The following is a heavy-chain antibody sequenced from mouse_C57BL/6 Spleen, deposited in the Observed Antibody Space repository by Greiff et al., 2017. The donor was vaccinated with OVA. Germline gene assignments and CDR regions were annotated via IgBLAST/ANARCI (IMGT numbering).Heavy chain of an antibody. Sequence: VQLQQSGAELVMPGASVKLSCKASGYTFTSYWMHWVKQRPGQGLEWIGEIDPSDSYTNYNQKFKGKSTLTVDKSSSTAYMQLSSLTSEDSAVYYCARSYGSSYDYAMDYWGQGTSVTVSS. J-gene: IGHJ4*01. D-gene: IGHD1-1*01. CDR1: GYTFTSYW. V-gene: IGHV1-69*01. CDR2: IDPSDSYT. CDR3: ARSYGSSYDYAMDY.